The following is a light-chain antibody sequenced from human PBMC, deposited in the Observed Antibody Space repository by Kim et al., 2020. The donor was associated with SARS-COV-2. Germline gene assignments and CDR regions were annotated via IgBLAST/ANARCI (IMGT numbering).Light chain of an antibody. CDR2: EVS. V-gene: IGLV2-8*01. CDR3: SSYAGSNNLV. J-gene: IGLJ3*02. CDR1: RSDVGGYNY. Sequence: GQSVTISCTGTRSDVGGYNYVSWYQQHPGKAPKLMIYEVSKRPSGVPDRFSGSKSGNTASLIVSGLQADDEADYYCSSYAGSNNLVFGGGTKLTVL.